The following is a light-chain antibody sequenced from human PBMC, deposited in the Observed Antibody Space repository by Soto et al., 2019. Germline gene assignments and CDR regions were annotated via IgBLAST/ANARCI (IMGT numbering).Light chain of an antibody. CDR2: DAS. Sequence: DIQMTQSPPTLSASVGDRVTITCRASQSISSWLAWYQQKPGKAPKLLIYDASSLESGVPSRFSGSGSGTEFTLAIRSLQPDDFATYYCQQYNSYPWTFGQGPKVEIK. V-gene: IGKV1-5*01. CDR3: QQYNSYPWT. J-gene: IGKJ1*01. CDR1: QSISSW.